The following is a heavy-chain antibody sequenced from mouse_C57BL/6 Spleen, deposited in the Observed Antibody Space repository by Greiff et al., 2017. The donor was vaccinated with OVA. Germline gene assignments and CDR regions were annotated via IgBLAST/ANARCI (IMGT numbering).Heavy chain of an antibody. CDR1: GYTFTSYW. J-gene: IGHJ2*01. V-gene: IGHV1-52*01. Sequence: QVQLQQPGAELVRPGSSVKLSCKASGYTFTSYWMHWVKQRPIQGLEWIGNIDPSDSETHYNQKFKDKATLTVDKSSSTAYMQLSSLTSEDSAVYYCARGSNYVYFDYWGKGTTLTVSS. CDR2: IDPSDSET. D-gene: IGHD2-5*01. CDR3: ARGSNYVYFDY.